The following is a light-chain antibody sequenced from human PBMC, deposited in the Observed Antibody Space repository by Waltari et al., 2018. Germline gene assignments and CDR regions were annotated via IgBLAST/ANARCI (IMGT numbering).Light chain of an antibody. CDR3: QQYDYLPYT. Sequence: DIQMTQSPSSLSASVGDRLTITCQASQDISQYLNWFQQKPGLAPRLLIFDASNLETGVPSRFSGRGSGTSFTLTISSLQSEDIATYYCQQYDYLPYTFGQGTSLDIK. J-gene: IGKJ2*01. CDR2: DAS. CDR1: QDISQY. V-gene: IGKV1-33*01.